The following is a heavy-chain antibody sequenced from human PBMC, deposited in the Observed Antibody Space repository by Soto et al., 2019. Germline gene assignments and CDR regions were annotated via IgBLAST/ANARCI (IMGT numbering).Heavy chain of an antibody. D-gene: IGHD1-26*01. Sequence: EVQLLESGGGLVQPGGSLRLSCAASGFTFSTYAMNWVRQAPGKGLEWVSTISGSGGSTYYADSVKGRFIISRDNSKNTLYLQTNSLRAEDTALYYCAKDLGSSGSYHGIYFDSWGQGTLVTVSS. CDR1: GFTFSTYA. V-gene: IGHV3-23*01. J-gene: IGHJ4*02. CDR3: AKDLGSSGSYHGIYFDS. CDR2: ISGSGGST.